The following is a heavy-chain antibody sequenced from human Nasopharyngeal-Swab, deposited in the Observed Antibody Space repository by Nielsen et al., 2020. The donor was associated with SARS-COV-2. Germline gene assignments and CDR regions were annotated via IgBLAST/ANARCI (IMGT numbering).Heavy chain of an antibody. CDR1: GFTFSTYS. CDR2: ITSSSSTK. V-gene: IGHV3-48*04. J-gene: IGHJ4*02. Sequence: GGSLRLSCAASGFTFSTYSMNWVRQAPGKGLEWVPYITSSSSTKYYADSVKGRFTISRDNAKNSLYLQMDSLRAEDTALYYCARDPYGDYATGQFDYWGQGTLVTVSS. D-gene: IGHD4-17*01. CDR3: ARDPYGDYATGQFDY.